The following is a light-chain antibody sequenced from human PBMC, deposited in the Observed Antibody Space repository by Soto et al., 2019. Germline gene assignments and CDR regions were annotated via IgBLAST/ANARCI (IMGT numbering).Light chain of an antibody. CDR2: GAS. Sequence: EIVLTQSPGTLSLSPGERATLSCRASQSVSSSYLAWYQQKPGQAARLLIYGASSRPTGIPDRFSGSGSGTDFTLTISRLEPEDFAVYYCQQYGSSPFTFGPGTKVDIK. V-gene: IGKV3-20*01. J-gene: IGKJ3*01. CDR3: QQYGSSPFT. CDR1: QSVSSSY.